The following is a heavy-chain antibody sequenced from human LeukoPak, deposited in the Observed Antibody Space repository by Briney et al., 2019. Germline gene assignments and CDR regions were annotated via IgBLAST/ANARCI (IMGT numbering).Heavy chain of an antibody. J-gene: IGHJ5*02. Sequence: PSETLSLTCTVSGASIFGQYWSWIRRPPGKGLEWIGYIYCSGSTSCGSTSYNPSLKSRVTISVDQNQLSLRLTSVTAADTAVYYCARDLISQYSRSHSHFDPWGQGTLVTLSS. CDR3: ARDLISQYSRSHSHFDP. V-gene: IGHV4-4*08. CDR2: IYCSGSTSCGST. CDR1: GASIFGQY. D-gene: IGHD3-22*01.